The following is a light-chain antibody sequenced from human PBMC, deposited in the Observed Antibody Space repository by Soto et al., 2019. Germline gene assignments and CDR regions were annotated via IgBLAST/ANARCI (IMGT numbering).Light chain of an antibody. CDR1: QGIGDT. J-gene: IGKJ1*01. V-gene: IGKV3-15*01. Sequence: EVVMTQSPATLSVSPGEGVTLSCRASQGIGDTLAWYQHKLGQAPRVLIYGASTRATGIPARFTGSGSGTEFILTITSLQSEDSAVYYCQEYNTWPWTFGQGTKVDIK. CDR3: QEYNTWPWT. CDR2: GAS.